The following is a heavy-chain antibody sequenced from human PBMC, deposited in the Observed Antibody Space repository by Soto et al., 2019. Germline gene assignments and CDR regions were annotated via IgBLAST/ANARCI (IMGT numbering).Heavy chain of an antibody. J-gene: IGHJ6*02. CDR2: IYPGDSDT. Sequence: GESLKISCKGSGYSFTSYWIGWVRQMPGKGLEWMGIIYPGDSDTRYSPSFQGQITISADKSISTAYLQWSSLKASDTAMYYCARQSSGYDFTSGMDVWGQGTTVTVSS. D-gene: IGHD5-12*01. CDR1: GYSFTSYW. V-gene: IGHV5-51*01. CDR3: ARQSSGYDFTSGMDV.